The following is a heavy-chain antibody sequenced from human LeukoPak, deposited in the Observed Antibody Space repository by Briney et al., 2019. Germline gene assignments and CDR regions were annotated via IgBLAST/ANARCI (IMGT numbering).Heavy chain of an antibody. CDR3: ARDRGYYGMDV. Sequence: GGSLRLSCAASGFTFSSYSMNWGRQAPGKWLEWVSSISSSSSYIYYADSVKGRFTISRDNAKNSLYLQMNSLRAEDTAVYYCARDRGYYGMDVWGQGTTVTVSS. V-gene: IGHV3-21*01. J-gene: IGHJ6*02. CDR1: GFTFSSYS. CDR2: ISSSSSYI. D-gene: IGHD3-10*01.